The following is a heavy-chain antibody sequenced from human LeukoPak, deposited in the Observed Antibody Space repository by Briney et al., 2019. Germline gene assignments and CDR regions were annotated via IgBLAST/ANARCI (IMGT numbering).Heavy chain of an antibody. CDR1: GFTFSSYG. D-gene: IGHD3-10*01. CDR3: AKLPYYYGSGSYSDY. V-gene: IGHV3-23*01. CDR2: ISGSGGST. Sequence: GGTPRLSCAASGFTFSSYGMSWVRQAPGKGLEWVSAISGSGGSTYYADSVKGRFTISRDNSKNTLYLQMNSLRAEDTAVYYCAKLPYYYGSGSYSDYWGQGTLVTVSS. J-gene: IGHJ4*02.